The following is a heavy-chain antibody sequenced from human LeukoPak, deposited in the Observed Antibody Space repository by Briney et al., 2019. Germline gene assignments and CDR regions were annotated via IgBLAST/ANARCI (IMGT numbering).Heavy chain of an antibody. V-gene: IGHV3-15*01. Sequence: GGSLRLSCAASRFTFINAWMNWVRQAPGKGLEWVGRIKSKADGETTDYAAPVKGRFTISRDDSNNMVYLQMSSLKVGDTAVYYCAIDEPNYAPYDFDYWGQGTLVTVSS. D-gene: IGHD4/OR15-4a*01. CDR2: IKSKADGETT. CDR1: RFTFINAW. J-gene: IGHJ4*02. CDR3: AIDEPNYAPYDFDY.